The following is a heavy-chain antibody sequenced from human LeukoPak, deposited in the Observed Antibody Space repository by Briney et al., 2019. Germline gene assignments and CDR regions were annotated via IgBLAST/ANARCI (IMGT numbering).Heavy chain of an antibody. CDR1: GGSISSYY. V-gene: IGHV4-59*08. D-gene: IGHD3-22*01. Sequence: PSETLSLTCTVSGGSISSYYWSWIRQPPGKGLEWIGYIYYSGYTNYSPSLKSRVTISVDTSKNQFSLKLSSVTAADTAVYYCARLREWAAQGYYPYGVDVWGQGTTVTVSS. CDR3: ARLREWAAQGYYPYGVDV. CDR2: IYYSGYT. J-gene: IGHJ6*02.